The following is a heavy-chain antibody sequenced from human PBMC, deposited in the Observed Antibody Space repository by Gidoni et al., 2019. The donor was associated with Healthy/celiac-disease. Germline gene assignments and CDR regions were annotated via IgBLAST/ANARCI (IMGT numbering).Heavy chain of an antibody. CDR1: GFTFSSYE. Sequence: EVQLVESGGGLVQPGGSLRLSCAASGFTFSSYEMNGVRQAPGKGLEWVSYIMRSGSPIYFADSVKGRFTISRDNAKNSLYLQMNSLRAEDTAVYYCARALLLWFGEQGRYYYYGMDVWGQGTTVTVSS. CDR3: ARALLLWFGEQGRYYYYGMDV. V-gene: IGHV3-48*03. CDR2: IMRSGSPI. J-gene: IGHJ6*02. D-gene: IGHD3-10*01.